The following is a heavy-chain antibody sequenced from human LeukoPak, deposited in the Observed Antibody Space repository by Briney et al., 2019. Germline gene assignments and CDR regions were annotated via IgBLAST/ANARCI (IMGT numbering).Heavy chain of an antibody. D-gene: IGHD2-15*01. CDR1: GYTFTGYY. V-gene: IGHV1-2*06. Sequence: ASVTVSCEASGYTFTGYYMDWVRQAPGQGLEWMGRINPNSGGTNYAQKFQGRVTMTTDTSITTGYMEMSRLTSDDTAVYYCARIKDGYWGQGTVVTVSS. J-gene: IGHJ4*02. CDR2: INPNSGGT. CDR3: ARIKDGY.